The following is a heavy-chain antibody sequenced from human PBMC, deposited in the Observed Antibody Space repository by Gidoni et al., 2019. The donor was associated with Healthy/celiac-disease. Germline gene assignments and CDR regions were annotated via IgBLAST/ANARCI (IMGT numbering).Heavy chain of an antibody. D-gene: IGHD3-16*01. J-gene: IGHJ4*02. CDR1: GGSISSYY. CDR3: ARVGAVTPPAEYFDY. Sequence: QVQLQESGPGLVKPSETLSLTCTVSGGSISSYYWSWIRQPPGKGLEWIGYIYYSGSTNYNPSLKSRVTISVDTSKNQFSLKLSSVTAADTAVYYCARVGAVTPPAEYFDYWGQGTLVTVSS. CDR2: IYYSGST. V-gene: IGHV4-59*01.